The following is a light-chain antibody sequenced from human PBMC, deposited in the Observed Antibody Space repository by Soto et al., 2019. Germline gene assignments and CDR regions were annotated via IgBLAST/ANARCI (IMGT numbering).Light chain of an antibody. CDR2: DAF. V-gene: IGKV3-11*01. Sequence: EIVLTQSPATLSLSPGERATLSCRSSQSVSSYVAWYQQKPGQAPRLLIYDAFNRATGIPARFSGSGSGTDFTLTISSLEPEDFAVYYCQQRSNWPPSTFGQGTKVEIK. CDR1: QSVSSY. J-gene: IGKJ2*01. CDR3: QQRSNWPPST.